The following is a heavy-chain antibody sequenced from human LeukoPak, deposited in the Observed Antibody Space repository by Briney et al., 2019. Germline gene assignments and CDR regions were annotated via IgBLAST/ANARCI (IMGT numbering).Heavy chain of an antibody. Sequence: SETLSLTCTVSGYSISSGFYWGWIRQPPGKGLEWIGSMYHSGSSYYNPSLKSRVTISLVTSKNQFSLKLSSVTAADTAVYYCARATQYYYDSSGFDYWGQGTLVTVSS. V-gene: IGHV4-38-2*02. J-gene: IGHJ4*02. CDR2: MYHSGSS. D-gene: IGHD3-22*01. CDR1: GYSISSGFY. CDR3: ARATQYYYDSSGFDY.